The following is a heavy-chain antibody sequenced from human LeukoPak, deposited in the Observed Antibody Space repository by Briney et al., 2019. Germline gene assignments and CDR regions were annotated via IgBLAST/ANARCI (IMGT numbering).Heavy chain of an antibody. Sequence: GESLNISCKASGYSFPNYWIGGVRQIPGKGLEWLGILYPGDSDTRYRPSFQGQVTISADKSISTAYLQWSSLKASDTAMYYCARRLRERFDSWGQGTLVTVSS. CDR3: ARRLRERFDS. D-gene: IGHD5-12*01. J-gene: IGHJ4*02. CDR2: LYPGDSDT. CDR1: GYSFPNYW. V-gene: IGHV5-51*01.